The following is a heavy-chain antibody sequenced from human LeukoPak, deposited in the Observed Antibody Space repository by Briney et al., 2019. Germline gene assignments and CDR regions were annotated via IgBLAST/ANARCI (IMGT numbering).Heavy chain of an antibody. CDR1: GGSVSSSSYY. D-gene: IGHD5-24*01. V-gene: IGHV4-61*01. Sequence: SETLSLTCTVSGGSVSSSSYYWTWIRQPPGKGLEWIGYIYFSGSTKYNPSLKSRVTISVDTSKNQFSLKLSFVTAADTAVYYCARGRDGYNLSPLDYWGQGTLVTVSS. CDR3: ARGRDGYNLSPLDY. J-gene: IGHJ4*02. CDR2: IYFSGST.